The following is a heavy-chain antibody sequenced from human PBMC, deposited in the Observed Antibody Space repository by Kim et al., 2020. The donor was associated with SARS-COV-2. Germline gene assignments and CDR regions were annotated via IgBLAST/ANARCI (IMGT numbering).Heavy chain of an antibody. CDR3: ARGSILLWFGENTYYFDY. D-gene: IGHD3-10*01. V-gene: IGHV3-30*04. Sequence: GGSLRLSCAASGFTFSSYAMHWVRQAPGKGLEWVAVISYDGSNKYYADSVKGRFTISRDNSKNTLYLQMNSLRAEDTAVYYCARGSILLWFGENTYYFDYWGQGTLVTVSS. CDR2: ISYDGSNK. J-gene: IGHJ4*02. CDR1: GFTFSSYA.